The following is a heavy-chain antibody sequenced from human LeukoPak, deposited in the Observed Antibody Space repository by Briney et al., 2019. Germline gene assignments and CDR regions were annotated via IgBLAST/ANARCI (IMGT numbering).Heavy chain of an antibody. V-gene: IGHV3-74*01. CDR3: ARVGREYSSSSPPDY. D-gene: IGHD6-6*01. CDR2: INTDGSST. J-gene: IGHJ4*02. CDR1: GFTFSSYW. Sequence: GGSLRLSCAASGFTFSSYWMHWVRQAPGKGLVWVSRINTDGSSTSYADSVKGRFTISRDNAKNTPYLQMNSLRVEDTAMYYCARVGREYSSSSPPDYWGQGTLVTVSS.